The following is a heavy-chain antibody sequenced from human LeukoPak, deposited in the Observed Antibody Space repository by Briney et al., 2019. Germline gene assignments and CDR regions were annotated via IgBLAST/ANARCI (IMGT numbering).Heavy chain of an antibody. J-gene: IGHJ4*02. CDR2: INPNSGGT. CDR1: GYTFTGYY. D-gene: IGHD4-17*01. CDR3: ARIEGYGDYYFDY. V-gene: IGHV1-2*02. Sequence: ASVKVSCKASGYTFTGYYMHWVRQAPGQGLAWMGWINPNSGGTNYAQKFQGRVTMTRDTSISTAYMELSRLRSDDTAVYYCARIEGYGDYYFDYWGQGTLVTVSS.